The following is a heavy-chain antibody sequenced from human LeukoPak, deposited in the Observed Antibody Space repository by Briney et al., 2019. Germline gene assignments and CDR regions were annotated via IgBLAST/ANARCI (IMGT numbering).Heavy chain of an antibody. CDR1: GFTFSSYA. J-gene: IGHJ4*02. CDR2: ISGSGGST. V-gene: IGHV3-23*01. Sequence: PGGSLRLSCAASGFTFSSYAMSWVRQAPGKGLEWVSAISGSGGSTYYADSVKGRFTISRDNSKNTLYLQMNSLRAEDTAVYYCARGHSNYGDYFDYWGQGTLVTVSS. CDR3: ARGHSNYGDYFDY. D-gene: IGHD4-11*01.